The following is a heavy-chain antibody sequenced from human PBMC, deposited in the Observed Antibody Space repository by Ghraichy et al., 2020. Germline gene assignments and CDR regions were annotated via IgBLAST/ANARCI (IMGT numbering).Heavy chain of an antibody. D-gene: IGHD3-10*01. CDR3: ARGLPPGSGSWGTYYYYMDV. Sequence: TLSLTCAVYGGSFSGYYWSWIRQPPGKGLEWIGEINHSGSTNYNPSLKSRVTISVDTSKNQFSLKLSSVTAADTAVYYCARGLPPGSGSWGTYYYYMDVWGKGTTVTVSS. CDR1: GGSFSGYY. V-gene: IGHV4-34*01. J-gene: IGHJ6*03. CDR2: INHSGST.